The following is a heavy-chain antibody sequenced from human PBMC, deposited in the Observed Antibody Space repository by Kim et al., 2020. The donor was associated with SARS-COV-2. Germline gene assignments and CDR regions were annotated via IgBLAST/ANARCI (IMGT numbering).Heavy chain of an antibody. CDR1: GFTFSSYW. D-gene: IGHD1-26*01. CDR2: IKQDGSEK. V-gene: IGHV3-7*01. Sequence: GGSLRLSCAASGFTFSSYWMSWVRQAPGKGLEWVANIKQDGSEKYYVDSVKGRFTISRDNAKNSLYLQMNSLRAEDTAVYYCARAIVGATNGGRYFDYWGQGTLVTVSS. J-gene: IGHJ4*02. CDR3: ARAIVGATNGGRYFDY.